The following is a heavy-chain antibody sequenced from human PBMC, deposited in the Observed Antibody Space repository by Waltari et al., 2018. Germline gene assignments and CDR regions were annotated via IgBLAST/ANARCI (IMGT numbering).Heavy chain of an antibody. CDR2: INPNTGGT. V-gene: IGHV1-2*02. J-gene: IGHJ4*02. CDR1: GYNFIGYY. CDR3: ARQAARNFDY. Sequence: QVQLVQSGAEVKKPGASVNVSCKASGYNFIGYYIHWVRQAPGQGLEWMGGINPNTGGTKYAQKYQGRVTLTRDTSISTAYMELSSLGSDDMAVFYCARQAARNFDYWGQGTLVTVSS.